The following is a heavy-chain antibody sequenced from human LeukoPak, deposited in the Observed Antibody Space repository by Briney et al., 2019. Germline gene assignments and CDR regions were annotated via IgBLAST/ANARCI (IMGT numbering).Heavy chain of an antibody. D-gene: IGHD2-2*01. CDR3: ASGGSSTSRNAFDI. CDR2: ISAYNGNT. CDR1: GYTFTSYG. J-gene: IGHJ3*02. Sequence: ASVKVSCKASGYTFTSYGISWVRQAPGQGLEWMGWISAYNGNTNYAQKLQGRVTMTTDTSTSTAYMELRSLRSDETAVYYCASGGSSTSRNAFDIGGKGTRSTASP. V-gene: IGHV1-18*04.